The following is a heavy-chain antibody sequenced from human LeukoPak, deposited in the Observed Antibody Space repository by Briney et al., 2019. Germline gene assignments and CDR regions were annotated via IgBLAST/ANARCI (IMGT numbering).Heavy chain of an antibody. CDR2: IYYSGST. D-gene: IGHD3-10*01. CDR1: GGSISSYY. V-gene: IGHV4-59*01. Sequence: SETLSLTCTVSGGSISSYYWSWIRQPPGKGLEWIGYIYYSGSTNYNPSLKSRVTISVDTSKNQFSLKLSSVTAADTAVYYCARDQSSGFDPWGQGTLVTVSS. CDR3: ARDQSSGFDP. J-gene: IGHJ5*02.